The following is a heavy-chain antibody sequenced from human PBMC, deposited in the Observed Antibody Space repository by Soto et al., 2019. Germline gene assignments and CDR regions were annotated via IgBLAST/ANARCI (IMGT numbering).Heavy chain of an antibody. J-gene: IGHJ5*02. CDR2: IYYSGST. CDR3: ARTPLWFGDPRWFDP. Sequence: SETLSLTCTVSGGSISSYYWSWIRQPPGKGLEWIGYIYYSGSTNYNPSLKSRVTISVDTSKNQFSLKLSSVTAADTAVYYCARTPLWFGDPRWFDPWGQGTLVTVSS. CDR1: GGSISSYY. D-gene: IGHD3-10*01. V-gene: IGHV4-59*01.